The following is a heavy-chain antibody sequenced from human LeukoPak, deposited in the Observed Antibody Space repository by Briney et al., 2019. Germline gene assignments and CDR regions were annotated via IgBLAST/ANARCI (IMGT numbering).Heavy chain of an antibody. Sequence: SETLSLTCTVSGGSISSYYWSWIRQPAGKGREWIGRIYTSGSTNYNPSLKSRVTMSVDTSKNQFSLKLSSVTAADTAVYYCARDEYSSSSFDYWGQGTLVTVSS. D-gene: IGHD6-6*01. CDR3: ARDEYSSSSFDY. J-gene: IGHJ4*02. CDR1: GGSISSYY. CDR2: IYTSGST. V-gene: IGHV4-4*07.